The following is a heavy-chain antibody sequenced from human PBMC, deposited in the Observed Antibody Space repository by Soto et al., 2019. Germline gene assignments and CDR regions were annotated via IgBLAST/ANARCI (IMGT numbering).Heavy chain of an antibody. CDR1: GGSSSSGGSY. V-gene: IGHV4-31*03. CDR2: IYYSGST. J-gene: IGHJ4*02. Sequence: SETLSLTCTVSGGSSSSGGSYWSWIRQHPGKGLEWIGYIYYSGSTYYNPSLKSRVTISVDTSKNQFSLKLTSVTAADTALYYCARGKLGESPYYFDYWGQGTLVTVSS. CDR3: ARGKLGESPYYFDY. D-gene: IGHD3-10*01.